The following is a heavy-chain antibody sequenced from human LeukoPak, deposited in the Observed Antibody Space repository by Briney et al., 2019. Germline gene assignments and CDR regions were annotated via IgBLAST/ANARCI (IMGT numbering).Heavy chain of an antibody. CDR2: INHSGST. D-gene: IGHD6-19*01. V-gene: IGHV4-34*01. Sequence: SETLSLTCAVYGGSFSNDYWSWIRQPPGKGLEWIGEINHSGSTNYNPSLKSRVTISEDTSKNQFSLKLSSVTAADTAVYYCARGQYSSGWYQYWGQGTLITVSS. J-gene: IGHJ1*01. CDR3: ARGQYSSGWYQY. CDR1: GGSFSNDY.